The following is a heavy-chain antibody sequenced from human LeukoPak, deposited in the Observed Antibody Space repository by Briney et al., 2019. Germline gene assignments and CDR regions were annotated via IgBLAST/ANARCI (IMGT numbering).Heavy chain of an antibody. CDR2: INHSGST. D-gene: IGHD6-13*01. Sequence: KPSETLSLTCAVYGGSFSGYYWSWIRQPPGKGLEWIGEINHSGSTNYNPSLKSRVTISVDTSKNQFSLKLSSVTAADTAVYYCARGDSSSWYYFDYWGPGTLVTVSS. CDR1: GGSFSGYY. CDR3: ARGDSSSWYYFDY. J-gene: IGHJ4*02. V-gene: IGHV4-34*01.